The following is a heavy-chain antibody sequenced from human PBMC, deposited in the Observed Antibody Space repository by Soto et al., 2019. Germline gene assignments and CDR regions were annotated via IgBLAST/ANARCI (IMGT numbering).Heavy chain of an antibody. CDR1: GGSISSYY. D-gene: IGHD5-18*01. CDR2: IYYSGST. V-gene: IGHV4-59*01. J-gene: IGHJ4*02. CDR3: ARDNGYSYGYTLDH. Sequence: SETLSLTCTVSGGSISSYYWSWIRQPPGKGLEWIGYIYYSGSTNYNPSLKSRVTISVDTSKNQFSLKMSSVTAADTAVYYCARDNGYSYGYTLDHWGQGTLVTVSS.